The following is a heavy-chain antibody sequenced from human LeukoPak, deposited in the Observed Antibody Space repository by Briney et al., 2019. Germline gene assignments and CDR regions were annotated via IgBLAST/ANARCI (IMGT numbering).Heavy chain of an antibody. CDR1: GGSISSYY. CDR3: ARGGHYDSTHFDFYHVMDV. V-gene: IGHV4-4*07. D-gene: IGHD4-17*01. J-gene: IGHJ6*03. Sequence: SETLSLTCTVSGGSISSYYWSWIRQPAGKGLEWIGRVYSTGSTNYISSLKSRVTIPIDTSKNQFSLELTSVTAADTAVYYCARGGHYDSTHFDFYHVMDVWGKGTTVSVSS. CDR2: VYSTGST.